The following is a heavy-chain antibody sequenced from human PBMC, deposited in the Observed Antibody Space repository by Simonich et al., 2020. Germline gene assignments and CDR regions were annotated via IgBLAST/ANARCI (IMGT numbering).Heavy chain of an antibody. CDR1: GYTFTGYY. J-gene: IGHJ4*02. CDR3: ASASYGSGSYYDY. V-gene: IGHV1-2*02. Sequence: QVQLVQSGAEVKKPGASVKVSCKASGYTFTGYYMPWVRQAPGQGLEWIEWTNPNSGGKNYAPKFQGRVTMTRDTSISTAYMELSRLRSDDTAVYYCASASYGSGSYYDYWGQGTLVTVSS. D-gene: IGHD3-10*01. CDR2: TNPNSGGK.